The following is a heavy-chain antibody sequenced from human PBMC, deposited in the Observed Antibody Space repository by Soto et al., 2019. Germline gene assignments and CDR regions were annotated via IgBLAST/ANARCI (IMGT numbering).Heavy chain of an antibody. CDR2: SYYRSKWYN. CDR1: GDSVSSNTVA. D-gene: IGHD6-13*01. V-gene: IGHV6-1*01. Sequence: QTLSLTCAVSGDSVSSNTVAWNLIRQSPSRGLEWLGRSYYRSKWYNDYAVSVKSRITINPDTSKDQFSLQLNSVTPEDTAVYYCAREKWAAAGGINWFDPWGQGTLVTVSS. CDR3: AREKWAAAGGINWFDP. J-gene: IGHJ5*02.